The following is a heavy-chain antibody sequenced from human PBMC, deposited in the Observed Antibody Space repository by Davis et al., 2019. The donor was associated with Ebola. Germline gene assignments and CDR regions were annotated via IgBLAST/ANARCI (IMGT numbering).Heavy chain of an antibody. Sequence: GESLKISCKDSGNSFSSHWIGWVRQMPGKGLEWMCIIYPGDSDTRYSPSFLGQVIISADRSFTTAYLQWSSLKASDTAMYYCARKATYGSDSPDDVFDIWGQGTMVTVSS. V-gene: IGHV5-51*01. CDR3: ARKATYGSDSPDDVFDI. CDR2: IYPGDSDT. J-gene: IGHJ3*02. CDR1: GNSFSSHW. D-gene: IGHD1-26*01.